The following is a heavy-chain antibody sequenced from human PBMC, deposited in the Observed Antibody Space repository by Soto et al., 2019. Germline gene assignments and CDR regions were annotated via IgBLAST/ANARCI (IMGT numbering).Heavy chain of an antibody. J-gene: IGHJ6*02. CDR1: GGTFSSYT. Sequence: QVQLVQSGAEVKKPGSSVKVSCKASGGTFSSYTISWVRQAPGQGLEWMGRIIPILGIANYAQKFQGRVTITADKSTSTAYMELSSLRSEDTAVYYCARDPKVGAPSDVWGQGTTVTVSS. CDR3: ARDPKVGAPSDV. CDR2: IIPILGIA. V-gene: IGHV1-69*08. D-gene: IGHD2-2*01.